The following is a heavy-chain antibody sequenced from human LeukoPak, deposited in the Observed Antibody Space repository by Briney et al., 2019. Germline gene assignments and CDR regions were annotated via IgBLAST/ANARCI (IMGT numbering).Heavy chain of an antibody. V-gene: IGHV1-69*13. CDR1: GGTFSSYA. CDR3: ARGYEAAARDIGY. J-gene: IGHJ4*02. CDR2: IIPIFGTA. D-gene: IGHD6-13*01. Sequence: SVKVSCTASGGTFSSYAISWVRQAPGQGLEWMGEIIPIFGTANYAQKFQGRVTITADESTSTAYMELSSLRSEDTAVYYCARGYEAAARDIGYWGQGTLVTVSS.